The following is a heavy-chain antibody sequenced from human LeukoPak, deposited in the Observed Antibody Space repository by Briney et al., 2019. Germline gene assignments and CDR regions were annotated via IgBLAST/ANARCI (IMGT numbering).Heavy chain of an antibody. J-gene: IGHJ4*02. CDR2: IYYSGST. CDR3: ARTSYYYDSSGYYYPYYFDY. D-gene: IGHD3-22*01. Sequence: SETLSLTCTVSGGFISSYYWSWIRQPPGKGLEWIGYIYYSGSTNYNPSLKSRVTISVDTSKNQFSLKLSSVTAADTAVYYCARTSYYYDSSGYYYPYYFDYWGQGTLVTVSS. V-gene: IGHV4-59*01. CDR1: GGFISSYY.